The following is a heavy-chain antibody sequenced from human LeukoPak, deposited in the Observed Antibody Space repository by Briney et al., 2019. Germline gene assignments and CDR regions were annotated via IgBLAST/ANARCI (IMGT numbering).Heavy chain of an antibody. CDR1: GDSISGYY. J-gene: IGHJ4*02. Sequence: PSETLSLTCGVSGDSISGYYWSWVRRPPEKGLEWIGYIHSSGSTNYSPSLKSRLTLSVDTSKNQFSLNLNSVTSADTAMYYCARDSSGYATFDSWGRGILVTVSS. V-gene: IGHV4-59*01. CDR2: IHSSGST. D-gene: IGHD5-12*01. CDR3: ARDSSGYATFDS.